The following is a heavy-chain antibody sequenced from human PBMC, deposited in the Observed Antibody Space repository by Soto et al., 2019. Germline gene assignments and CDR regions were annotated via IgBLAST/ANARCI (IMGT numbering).Heavy chain of an antibody. CDR2: INANSGDT. CDR1: GYTFSGHY. J-gene: IGHJ4*02. V-gene: IGHV1-2*02. CDR3: ARGGALDGTSPPFNH. D-gene: IGHD6-19*01. Sequence: QGQLVQSGAEVKKPGASVRVSCKASGYTFSGHYMHWIRQAPGQGPDWLGWINANSGDTDRAPKFQDRLTMTRDTSISTAYMELSRLRSDDTAVYYCARGGALDGTSPPFNHWGQGTLVTFSS.